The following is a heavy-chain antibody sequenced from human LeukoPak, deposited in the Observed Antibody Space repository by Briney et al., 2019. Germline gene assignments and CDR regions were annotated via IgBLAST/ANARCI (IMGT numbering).Heavy chain of an antibody. Sequence: RRALLLPCAASGSPFSIYGMHGGRPAPGKGVEGVSVIWNDGNNIYYEASVKGRFNISRDNSKNTLYLQMNSLRAEDTAVYYCARDWLRSSSWYFHWGQGTLVTVSS. D-gene: IGHD6-13*01. J-gene: IGHJ4*02. CDR2: IWNDGNNI. CDR1: GSPFSIYG. V-gene: IGHV3-33*01. CDR3: ARDWLRSSSWYFH.